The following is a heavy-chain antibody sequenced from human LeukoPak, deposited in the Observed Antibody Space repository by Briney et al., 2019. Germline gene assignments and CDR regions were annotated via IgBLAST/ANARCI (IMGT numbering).Heavy chain of an antibody. V-gene: IGHV3-11*01. CDR3: ARRGYYGSGSYSP. CDR1: GFTFSDYY. CDR2: ISSSGSTI. J-gene: IGHJ4*02. Sequence: GGSLRLSCAPSGFTFSDYYMSWIRQAQGEGLEWVSYISSSGSTIYYADSVKGRFTISRDNAKNSLYLQMNSLRAEDTAVYYCARRGYYGSGSYSPWGQGTLVTVSS. D-gene: IGHD3-10*01.